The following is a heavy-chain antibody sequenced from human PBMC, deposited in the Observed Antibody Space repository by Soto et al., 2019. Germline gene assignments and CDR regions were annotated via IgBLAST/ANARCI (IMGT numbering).Heavy chain of an antibody. J-gene: IGHJ6*02. CDR1: GYSFTSYW. D-gene: IGHD4-17*01. CDR3: ARAKSDYLYYYCYGMDV. V-gene: IGHV5-10-1*01. Sequence: GESLKISCKGSGYSFTSYWISWVRQMPGKGLEWMGRIDPSDSYTNYSPSFQGHVTISADKSISTAYLQWSSLKASDTAMYYCARAKSDYLYYYCYGMDVWGQGTTVTVSS. CDR2: IDPSDSYT.